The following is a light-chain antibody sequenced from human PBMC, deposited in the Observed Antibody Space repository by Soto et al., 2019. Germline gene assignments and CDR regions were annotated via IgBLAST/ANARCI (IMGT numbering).Light chain of an antibody. J-gene: IGKJ1*01. CDR3: QHYGRSPPSWT. CDR1: QSVSSNY. CDR2: GAS. V-gene: IGKV3-20*01. Sequence: ETVLTQSPGTLSLSPGERATLSCRASQSVSSNYLAWYQRKPGQAPRLLIYGASSRATGIPDRFSGSGSGTDFTLTISRLEPEDFAVYYCQHYGRSPPSWTFGQGTEVEIK.